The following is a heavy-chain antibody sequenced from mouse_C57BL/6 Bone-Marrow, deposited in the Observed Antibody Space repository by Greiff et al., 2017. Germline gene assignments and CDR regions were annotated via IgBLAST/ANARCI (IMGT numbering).Heavy chain of an antibody. CDR3: TRGAGSSYEGFVY. Sequence: EVKLMESGEGLVKPGGSLKLSCAASGFTFTSYAMSWVRQTPEKRLEWVAYISSGGDYIYYADTVKGRFTISRDNARNTLYLQMSSLKSEDTPMYYCTRGAGSSYEGFVYWGQGTTLTVSS. J-gene: IGHJ2*01. D-gene: IGHD1-1*01. CDR1: GFTFTSYA. V-gene: IGHV5-9-1*02. CDR2: ISSGGDYI.